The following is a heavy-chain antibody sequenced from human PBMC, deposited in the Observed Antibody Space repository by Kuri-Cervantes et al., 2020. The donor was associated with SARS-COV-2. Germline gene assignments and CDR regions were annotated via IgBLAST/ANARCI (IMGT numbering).Heavy chain of an antibody. CDR1: GGTFSSYA. CDR3: ARDAIRDGYNEGY. J-gene: IGHJ4*02. D-gene: IGHD5-24*01. V-gene: IGHV1-69*06. CDR2: IIPIFGTA. Sequence: GGSLRLSCKAPGGTFSSYAISWVRQAPGQGLEWMGGIIPIFGTANYAQKFQGRVTITADKSTSTAYMELSSLRSEDTAVYYCARDAIRDGYNEGYWGQGTLVTVSS.